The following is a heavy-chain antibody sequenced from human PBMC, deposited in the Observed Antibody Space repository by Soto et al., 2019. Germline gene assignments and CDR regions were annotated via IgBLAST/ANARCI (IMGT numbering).Heavy chain of an antibody. CDR1: GGRFRSYA. Sequence: QVQLVQSGAEVKKPGCSVKVSCKSCGGRFRSYAVSWVRQAPGPGLEWMGAIIPILGTTDYAQKFQGRVTITADDSTSTVYIDLTSLRFEDTAVYYCARQFDYREPYNWLDPWGQGTLVTVSS. D-gene: IGHD4-17*01. CDR3: ARQFDYREPYNWLDP. V-gene: IGHV1-69*11. CDR2: IIPILGTT. J-gene: IGHJ5*02.